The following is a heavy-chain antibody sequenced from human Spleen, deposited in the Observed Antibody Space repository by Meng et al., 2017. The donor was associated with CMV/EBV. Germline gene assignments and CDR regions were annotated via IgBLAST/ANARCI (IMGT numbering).Heavy chain of an antibody. CDR3: AREPVVVSAAHRRSSQGWFDP. CDR2: INHSGST. CDR1: FSAYY. D-gene: IGHD2-2*01. Sequence: FSAYYWSWSRQPPGKGLEWIGEINHSGSTNYNPSLKSRVTISVDTSKNQFSLKLSSVTAADTAVYYCAREPVVVSAAHRRSSQGWFDPWGQGTLVTVSS. J-gene: IGHJ5*02. V-gene: IGHV4-34*01.